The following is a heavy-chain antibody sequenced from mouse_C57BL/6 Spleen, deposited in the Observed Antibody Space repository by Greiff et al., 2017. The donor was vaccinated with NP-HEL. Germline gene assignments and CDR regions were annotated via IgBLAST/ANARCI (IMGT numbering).Heavy chain of an antibody. CDR2: INPNNGGT. D-gene: IGHD1-1*01. V-gene: IGHV1-26*01. CDR3: ARLRLLRGYAMDY. Sequence: EVQLQQSGPELVKPGASVKISCKASGYTFTEYYMNWVKQSHGKSLEWIGDINPNNGGTSYNQKFKGKATLTVDKSSSTAYMELRSLTSEDSAVYYCARLRLLRGYAMDYWGQGTSVTVSS. CDR1: GYTFTEYY. J-gene: IGHJ4*01.